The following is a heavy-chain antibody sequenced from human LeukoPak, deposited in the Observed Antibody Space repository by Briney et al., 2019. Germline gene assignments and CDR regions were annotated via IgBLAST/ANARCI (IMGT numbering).Heavy chain of an antibody. J-gene: IGHJ4*02. CDR1: GDSASSNSAA. CDR3: AREGPMSGNNPTFDY. D-gene: IGHD1-14*01. V-gene: IGHV6-1*01. Sequence: SQTPSLTCAISGDSASSNSAAWNWIRQSPSRGLEWLGRTYYRSKWYNDYAVAVRSRIAINPDTSKNQFSLQLNSVTPEDTAVYYCAREGPMSGNNPTFDYWAQGALVTVSS. CDR2: TYYRSKWYN.